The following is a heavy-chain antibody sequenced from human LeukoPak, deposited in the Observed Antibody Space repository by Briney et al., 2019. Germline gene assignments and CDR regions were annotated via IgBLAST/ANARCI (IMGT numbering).Heavy chain of an antibody. CDR2: IYYSEST. Sequence: PSETLSLTCTVSGDSISNYYWSWIRQPPGKGLEWIGYIYYSESTNYNLSLKSRVTISTDTSKSQFSLNLRSVTAEDTGIYYCARGRCRNSGCRPYFDYWGQGTQVTVSS. V-gene: IGHV4-59*01. CDR1: GDSISNYY. CDR3: ARGRCRNSGCRPYFDY. J-gene: IGHJ4*02. D-gene: IGHD3-22*01.